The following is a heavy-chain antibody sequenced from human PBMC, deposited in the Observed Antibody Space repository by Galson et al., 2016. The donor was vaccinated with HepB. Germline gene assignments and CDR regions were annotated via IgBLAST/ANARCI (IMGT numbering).Heavy chain of an antibody. V-gene: IGHV5-10-1*01. D-gene: IGHD1-7*01. CDR3: ARAGTTALYYGMDV. Sequence: QSGAEVKKPGESLRISCKGSGYSMTSYWISWARQMPGRGLEWMGRIDPSDSYTKYSPSFQGHVTFSADKSINTVYLQWSSLKASDTAMDYCARAGTTALYYGMDVWGQGTTVTVSS. J-gene: IGHJ6*02. CDR2: IDPSDSYT. CDR1: GYSMTSYW.